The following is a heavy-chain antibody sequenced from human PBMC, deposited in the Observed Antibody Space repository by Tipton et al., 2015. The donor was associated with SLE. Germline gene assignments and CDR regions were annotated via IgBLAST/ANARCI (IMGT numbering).Heavy chain of an antibody. D-gene: IGHD5-24*01. J-gene: IGHJ4*02. CDR1: GTSISDHY. CDR3: ASARKGGRAGCNDRDSYSVAY. CDR2: IYYDGRTRVST. Sequence: GLVKPSETLSLSCSVSGTSISDHYWNWIRQPPGEGLEWLGYIYYDGRTRVSTRHNPSLQSRVAISVDTSKNQFSLRLNSVTAADIALYYGASARKGGRAGCNDRDSYSVAYWGQGILLIVSS. V-gene: IGHV4-59*11.